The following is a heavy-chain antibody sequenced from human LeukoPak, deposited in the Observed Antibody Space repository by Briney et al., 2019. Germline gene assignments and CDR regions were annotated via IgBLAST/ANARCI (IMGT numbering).Heavy chain of an antibody. J-gene: IGHJ5*02. CDR1: GGSISSYY. D-gene: IGHD5-12*01. CDR3: ARALRGYSGYVGREVNWFDP. CDR2: IYYSGST. V-gene: IGHV4-59*01. Sequence: SETLSLTCTVSGGSISSYYWSWTRQPPGKGLEWIGYIYYSGSTNYNPSLKSRVTISVDTSKNQFSLKLSSVTAADTAVYYCARALRGYSGYVGREVNWFDPWGQGTLVTVSS.